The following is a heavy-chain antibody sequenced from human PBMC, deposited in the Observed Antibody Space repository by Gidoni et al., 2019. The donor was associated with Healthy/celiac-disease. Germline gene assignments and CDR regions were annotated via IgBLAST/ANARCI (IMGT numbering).Heavy chain of an antibody. CDR2: ISSDGSTK. D-gene: IGHD5-12*01. CDR1: GFTFSSDG. J-gene: IGHJ6*02. CDR3: AKAIQWPRTYYYYGMDV. V-gene: IGHV3-30*18. Sequence: QVQLVESGGGVVQPGRSRRRSCAASGFTFSSDGMPWVRQAPGKGLEWVAVISSDGSTKYYADSVKGRFTISRDNSKNTLYLQMTSLRAEDTAVYYCAKAIQWPRTYYYYGMDVCGQGTTATVSS.